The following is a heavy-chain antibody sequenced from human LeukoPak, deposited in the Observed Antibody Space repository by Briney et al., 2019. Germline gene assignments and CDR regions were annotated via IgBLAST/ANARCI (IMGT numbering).Heavy chain of an antibody. CDR2: INWNGGST. Sequence: GGSLRLSCAASGFTFDDYGMSWVRQAPGKGLEWVSGINWNGGSTGYADSVKGRFTISRDNAKNSLYLQMNSLRAEDTALYYCARDIIAAAGVQFDCWGQGTLVTVSS. CDR3: ARDIIAAAGVQFDC. J-gene: IGHJ4*02. V-gene: IGHV3-20*04. CDR1: GFTFDDYG. D-gene: IGHD6-13*01.